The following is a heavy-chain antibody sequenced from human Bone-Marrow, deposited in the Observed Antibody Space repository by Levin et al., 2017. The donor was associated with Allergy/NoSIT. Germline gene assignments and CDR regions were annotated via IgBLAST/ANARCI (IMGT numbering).Heavy chain of an antibody. D-gene: IGHD1-26*01. CDR3: AKAGESGSYLFYYDY. CDR1: GFVFSGYG. V-gene: IGHV3-30*04. CDR2: VSKDGGEK. J-gene: IGHJ4*02. Sequence: PGGSLRLSCAASGFVFSGYGTHWVRQSPGKGLEWVALVSKDGGEKYYADSVKGRFTISRDNSKNTLYLQMNNLRPEDTAVYYCAKAGESGSYLFYYDYWGQGMLVTVSS.